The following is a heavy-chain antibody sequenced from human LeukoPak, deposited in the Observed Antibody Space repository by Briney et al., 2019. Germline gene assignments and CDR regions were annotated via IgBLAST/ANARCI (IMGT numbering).Heavy chain of an antibody. D-gene: IGHD1-1*01. J-gene: IGHJ6*03. CDR1: GYSISSGYY. CDR3: ARVSWFPGTSYYYMDV. V-gene: IGHV4-38-2*02. CDR2: IYHTGKS. Sequence: SETLSLTCSVSGYSISSGYYWDWIRQPPGKGLEWIASIYHTGKSYYNPSLKSRVTISLDTSKNQFSPKLTSVTAADTAVYYCARVSWFPGTSYYYMDVWGKGTTVTVSS.